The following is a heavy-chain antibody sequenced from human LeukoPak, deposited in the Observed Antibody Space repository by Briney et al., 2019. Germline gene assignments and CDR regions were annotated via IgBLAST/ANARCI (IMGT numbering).Heavy chain of an antibody. CDR2: IWYDGSNK. J-gene: IGHJ1*01. Sequence: PGGSLRLSCAASGFTFSSYGMHWVRQAPGKGLEWVAVIWYDGSNKYYADSVKGRFTISRDNSKNTLYLQMNSLRAEDTAVYYCASYYDSSGYYYVPAEYFQHWGQGTLVTVSS. CDR1: GFTFSSYG. V-gene: IGHV3-33*01. CDR3: ASYYDSSGYYYVPAEYFQH. D-gene: IGHD3-22*01.